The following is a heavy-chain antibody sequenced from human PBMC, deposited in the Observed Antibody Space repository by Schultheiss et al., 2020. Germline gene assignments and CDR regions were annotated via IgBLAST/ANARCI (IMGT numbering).Heavy chain of an antibody. J-gene: IGHJ3*02. V-gene: IGHV3-23*01. Sequence: GGSLRLSCAASGFTFSTYVMSWVRQAPGKGLEWVSAISSSDGNTDYTDSVKGRFTISRDNSKNTLYLQMNSLRAEDTAVYYCASLTTVDIWGQGTMVTVSS. CDR3: ASLTTVDI. D-gene: IGHD4-17*01. CDR1: GFTFSTYV. CDR2: ISSSDGNT.